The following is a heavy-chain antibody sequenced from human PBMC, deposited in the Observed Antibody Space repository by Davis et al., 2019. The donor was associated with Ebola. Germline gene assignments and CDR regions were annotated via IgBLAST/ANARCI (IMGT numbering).Heavy chain of an antibody. Sequence: ASVKVSCKASGYTFTSYYMHWVRQAPGQGLEWMGWINPNSGGTNYAQKFQGWVTMTRDTSISTAYMELSRLSSDDTAVYYCARFHGSTKRTAYFDYWGQGTLVTVSS. D-gene: IGHD1-26*01. CDR1: GYTFTSYY. CDR3: ARFHGSTKRTAYFDY. CDR2: INPNSGGT. J-gene: IGHJ4*02. V-gene: IGHV1-2*04.